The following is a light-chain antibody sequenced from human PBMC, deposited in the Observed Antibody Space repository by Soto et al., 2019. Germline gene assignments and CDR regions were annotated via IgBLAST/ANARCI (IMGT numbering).Light chain of an antibody. CDR3: AAWDDSLNGVL. CDR2: SNN. V-gene: IGLV1-44*01. CDR1: SSNNGSNT. J-gene: IGLJ2*01. Sequence: QSALTQPPSASGTPGQRVTISCSGTSSNNGSNTVNWYQQLPGTAPKLLIYSNNQRPSGVPDRFSGSKSGTSASLAISGLQSEDEADYYCAAWDDSLNGVLFGGGTKLTVL.